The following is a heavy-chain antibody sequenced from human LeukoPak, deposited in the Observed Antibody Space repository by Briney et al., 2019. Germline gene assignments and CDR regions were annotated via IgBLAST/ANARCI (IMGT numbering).Heavy chain of an antibody. J-gene: IGHJ4*02. V-gene: IGHV4-39*07. CDR2: IYHSGST. D-gene: IGHD4-17*01. CDR1: GGSISSSSYY. CDR3: AGYGDYVSY. Sequence: SETLSLTCTVSGGSISSSSYYWGWIRQPPGKGLEWIGSIYHSGSTYYNPSLKSRVIISVDTSKNQFSLNLSSVTATDAAEYYCAGYGDYVSYWGQGTLVSVSS.